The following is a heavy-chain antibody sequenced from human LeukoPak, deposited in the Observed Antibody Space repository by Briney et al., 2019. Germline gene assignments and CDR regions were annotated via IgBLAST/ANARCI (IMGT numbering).Heavy chain of an antibody. V-gene: IGHV3-66*01. CDR3: ARGGRVDYFDY. J-gene: IGHJ4*02. CDR2: IYSGGST. Sequence: GGSLRLSRAASGFTFSSYAMSWVRQAPGKGLEWVSVIYSGGSTYYADSVKGRFTISRDNSKNTLYLQMNTLRAEDTAVYYCARGGRVDYFDYWGQGTLVTVSS. CDR1: GFTFSSYA.